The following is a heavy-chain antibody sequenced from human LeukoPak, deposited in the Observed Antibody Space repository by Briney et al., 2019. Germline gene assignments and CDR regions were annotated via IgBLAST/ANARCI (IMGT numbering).Heavy chain of an antibody. J-gene: IGHJ4*02. CDR1: GGSISSSSYY. CDR2: IYYSGST. D-gene: IGHD1-26*01. V-gene: IGHV4-39*01. Sequence: SETLSLTCTVSGGSISSSSYYWGWIRQPPGKGLEWIGSIYYSGSTYYNPSLKSRVTISVDTSKNQFSLKLSSVTAAHTAVYYCARSSGSYATLDYWGQGTLVTVSS. CDR3: ARSSGSYATLDY.